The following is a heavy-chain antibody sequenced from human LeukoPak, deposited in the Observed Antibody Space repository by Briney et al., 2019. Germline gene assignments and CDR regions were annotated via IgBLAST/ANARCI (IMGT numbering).Heavy chain of an antibody. Sequence: SETLSHTCTVSGGSISSYYWSWLRQPPGKGLEWIGYIYYSGSTNYNPSLKSRVTISVDTSKNQFSLKLSSVTAADTAVYYCARHPMIVVVPDYWGQGTLVTVSS. D-gene: IGHD3-22*01. CDR3: ARHPMIVVVPDY. J-gene: IGHJ4*02. CDR2: IYYSGST. CDR1: GGSISSYY. V-gene: IGHV4-59*08.